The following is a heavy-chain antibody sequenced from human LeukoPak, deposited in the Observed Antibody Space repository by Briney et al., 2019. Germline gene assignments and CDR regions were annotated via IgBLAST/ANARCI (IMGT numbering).Heavy chain of an antibody. CDR1: GYTLTELS. CDR2: FDPEDGET. J-gene: IGHJ4*02. V-gene: IGHV1-24*01. Sequence: ASVKVSCKVSGYTLTELSMHWVRQAPGKGLEWMGGFDPEDGETIYAQKFQGRVTMTEDTSTDTAYMELSSLRSEDTAVYYCAVALPASRSLEGWGQGTLVTVSS. CDR3: AVALPASRSLEG.